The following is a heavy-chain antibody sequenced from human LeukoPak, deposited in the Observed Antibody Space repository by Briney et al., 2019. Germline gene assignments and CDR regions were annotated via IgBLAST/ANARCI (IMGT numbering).Heavy chain of an antibody. CDR2: IEQDGSEK. V-gene: IGHV3-7*01. J-gene: IGHJ3*01. CDR1: GFSFSSYW. Sequence: PGGSLRLSCEASGFSFSSYWMTWVRQAPGKGLEWVANIEQDGSEKYYVDSVKGRFTISRDNAKISVYLQMNSLRAEDTAVYYCAREDYYGSGNYVAWGGAFDVWGQGTTVTVSS. D-gene: IGHD3-10*01. CDR3: AREDYYGSGNYVAWGGAFDV.